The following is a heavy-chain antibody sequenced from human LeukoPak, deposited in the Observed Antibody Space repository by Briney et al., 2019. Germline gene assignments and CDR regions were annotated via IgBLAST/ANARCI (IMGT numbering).Heavy chain of an antibody. CDR1: AFIFSGHW. J-gene: IGHJ4*02. Sequence: GGSLRLSCEGSAFIFSGHWMNWVRQAPGKGLEWVAAISASGSATSYADSVRGRFTISRDNSKSTTYLQMNSLRAEDTAVYYCARSKTTGYDYWGQGTLVTVSS. CDR2: ISASGSAT. V-gene: IGHV3-23*01. CDR3: ARSKTTGYDY. D-gene: IGHD4-17*01.